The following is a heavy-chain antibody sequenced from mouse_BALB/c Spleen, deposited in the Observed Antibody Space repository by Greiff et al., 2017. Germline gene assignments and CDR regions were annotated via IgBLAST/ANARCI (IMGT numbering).Heavy chain of an antibody. CDR2: IWAGGST. Sequence: VKVEESGPGLVAPSQSLSITCTVSGFSLTSYGVHWVRQPPGKGLEWLGVIWAGGSTNYNSALMSRLSISKDNSKSQVFLKMNSLQTDDTAMYYCARDGDEDWYFDVWGAGTTVTVSS. D-gene: IGHD3-3*01. J-gene: IGHJ1*01. CDR3: ARDGDEDWYFDV. CDR1: GFSLTSYG. V-gene: IGHV2-9*02.